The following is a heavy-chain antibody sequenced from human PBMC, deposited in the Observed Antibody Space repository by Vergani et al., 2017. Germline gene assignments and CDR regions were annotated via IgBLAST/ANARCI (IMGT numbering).Heavy chain of an antibody. J-gene: IGHJ3*02. V-gene: IGHV3-49*04. CDR2: IRSKAYGGTT. Sequence: VQLVESGGGVVQPGRSLRLSCAASGFTFGDYAMSWVRQAPGKGLEWVGFIRSKAYGGTTEYAASVKGRFTISRDDSKSIAYLQMNSLKTEDTAVYYCTRVRRFAFDIWGQGTMVTVSS. CDR3: TRVRRFAFDI. CDR1: GFTFGDYA.